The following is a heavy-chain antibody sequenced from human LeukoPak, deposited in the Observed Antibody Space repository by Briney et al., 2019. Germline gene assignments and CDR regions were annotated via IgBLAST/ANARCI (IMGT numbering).Heavy chain of an antibody. CDR2: IWDNGNNK. CDR1: GFTFSNSD. CDR3: AKGGHCTSTSCYYFDS. V-gene: IGHV3-33*06. J-gene: IGHJ4*02. D-gene: IGHD2-2*01. Sequence: PGSSLRLSCAASGFTFSNSDMHWVRQAPGKGLEWVAVIWDNGNNKYYGDSVNGRFTISRENSKNTLHLQMNSLRPEDSAIYYCAKGGHCTSTSCYYFDSWGQGALVTVSA.